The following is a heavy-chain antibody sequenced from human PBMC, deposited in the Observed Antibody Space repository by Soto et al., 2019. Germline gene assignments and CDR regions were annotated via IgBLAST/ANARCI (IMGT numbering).Heavy chain of an antibody. Sequence: QVQLVEAGGGLVKPGGSLRLSCAASGFTFRDYYMTWIRQAPGRGLEWISYISSSGNTIYYADSVKGRFTISRDNAKNSLFLQLNSLRAEDTAVYYCARVRGDLEFWGQGTLVTVSS. J-gene: IGHJ4*02. CDR2: ISSSGNTI. V-gene: IGHV3-11*01. CDR3: ARVRGDLEF. D-gene: IGHD5-12*01. CDR1: GFTFRDYY.